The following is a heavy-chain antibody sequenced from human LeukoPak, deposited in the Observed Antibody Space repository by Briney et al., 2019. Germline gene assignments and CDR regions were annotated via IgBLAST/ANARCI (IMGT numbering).Heavy chain of an antibody. J-gene: IGHJ4*02. V-gene: IGHV3-30-3*01. CDR1: GFTFSSYA. CDR2: ISYDGSNK. CDR3: ARGSLNFDY. Sequence: GGSLRLSCAASGFTFSSYAMHWVRQAPGKGLEWVAVISYDGSNKYCADSVKGRFTISRDNSKNTLYLQMNSLRAEDTAVYYCARGSLNFDYWGQGTLVTVSS.